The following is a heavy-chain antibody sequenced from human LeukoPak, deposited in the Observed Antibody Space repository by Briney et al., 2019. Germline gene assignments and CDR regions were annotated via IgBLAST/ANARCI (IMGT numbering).Heavy chain of an antibody. J-gene: IGHJ4*02. V-gene: IGHV4-30-2*01. CDR2: IYHSGST. CDR1: GGSISSGGYS. Sequence: PSQTLSLTCAVSGGSISSGGYSWSWIRQPPGKGLEWIGYIYHSGSTYYNPSLKSRVTISVDRSKNQFSLKLTSVTAADTAVHYCATDPWGGFDYWGQRTLVTVPS. D-gene: IGHD7-27*01. CDR3: ATDPWGGFDY.